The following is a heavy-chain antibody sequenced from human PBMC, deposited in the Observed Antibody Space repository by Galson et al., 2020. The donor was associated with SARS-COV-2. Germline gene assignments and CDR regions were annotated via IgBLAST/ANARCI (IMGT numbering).Heavy chain of an antibody. CDR3: ARGGIVGATGGGFDY. J-gene: IGHJ4*02. CDR1: GGSISSYY. Sequence: SETLSLTCTVSGGSISSYYWSWIRQPPGKGLEWIGYIYYSGRTNYNPALKSRVTISVDTSKNQFSLKLSSVPAADAAVYYCARGGIVGATGGGFDYWGQGTLVTVSS. D-gene: IGHD1-26*01. V-gene: IGHV4-59*01. CDR2: IYYSGRT.